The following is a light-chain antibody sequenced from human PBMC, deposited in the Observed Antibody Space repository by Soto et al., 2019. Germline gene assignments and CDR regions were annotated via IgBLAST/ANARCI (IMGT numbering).Light chain of an antibody. Sequence: QSVLTQPPSASGTPGQRVTIFCSGSNSNIGSNTVTWYQQLPGTAPKLLIYSDNQRPSGVPDRFSGSKSGTSASLAIGGLQSEDEADYYCSSYTAISSLDIVFGGGTKLTVL. CDR2: SDN. J-gene: IGLJ2*01. CDR3: SSYTAISSLDIV. V-gene: IGLV1-44*01. CDR1: NSNIGSNT.